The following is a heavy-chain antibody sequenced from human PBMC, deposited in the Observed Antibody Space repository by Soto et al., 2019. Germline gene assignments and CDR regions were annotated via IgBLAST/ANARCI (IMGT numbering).Heavy chain of an antibody. Sequence: EVQLVESGGGLVQPGGSLRLSCAASGFTFSSYWMSWVRQAPGKGLEWVTNIKQDGSEKYYVDSVKGRFTISRDNAKNSLYLQMNSLRAEDTAVYYCARGRTYYYGSGSSGYAFDIWGQGTMVTVSS. CDR1: GFTFSSYW. CDR3: ARGRTYYYGSGSSGYAFDI. CDR2: IKQDGSEK. J-gene: IGHJ3*02. V-gene: IGHV3-7*03. D-gene: IGHD3-10*01.